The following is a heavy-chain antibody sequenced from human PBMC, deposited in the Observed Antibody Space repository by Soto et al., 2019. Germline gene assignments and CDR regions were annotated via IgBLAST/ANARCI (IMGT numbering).Heavy chain of an antibody. V-gene: IGHV3-9*01. CDR3: AKDIEQWLVLGAFDI. Sequence: HPGGSLRLSCAASGFTFDDYAMHWVRQAPGKGLEWVSGISWNSGSTGYADSVKGRFTISGDNAKNSLYLQMNSLRAEDTALYYCAKDIEQWLVLGAFDIWGQGTMVTVSS. CDR2: ISWNSGST. CDR1: GFTFDDYA. J-gene: IGHJ3*02. D-gene: IGHD6-19*01.